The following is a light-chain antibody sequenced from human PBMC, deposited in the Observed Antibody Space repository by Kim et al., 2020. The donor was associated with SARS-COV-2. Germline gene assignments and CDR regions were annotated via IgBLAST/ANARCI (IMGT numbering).Light chain of an antibody. CDR1: QSVSSN. CDR3: QQYNKWHRT. J-gene: IGKJ1*01. CDR2: GAS. Sequence: EIVMTQSPVTLSVSPGERATLSCRASQSVSSNLAWYQQKPGQAPRLLIYGASTRATDIPPRFSGSGSGTEFTLTISSLQSEDFAVYFCQQYNKWHRTFGQGTKVDIK. V-gene: IGKV3-15*01.